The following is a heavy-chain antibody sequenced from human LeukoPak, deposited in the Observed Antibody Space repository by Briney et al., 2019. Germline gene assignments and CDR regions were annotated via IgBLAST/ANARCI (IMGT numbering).Heavy chain of an antibody. Sequence: ASVKVSCKASGYTFTSYGISWVRQAPGQGLEWMGWISAYNGNTNYAQKLQGRVTMTTGTSTSTAYMELRSPRSDDTAVYYCARARGYCSGGSCRHFDYWGQGTLVTVSS. V-gene: IGHV1-18*04. J-gene: IGHJ4*02. D-gene: IGHD2-15*01. CDR2: ISAYNGNT. CDR3: ARARGYCSGGSCRHFDY. CDR1: GYTFTSYG.